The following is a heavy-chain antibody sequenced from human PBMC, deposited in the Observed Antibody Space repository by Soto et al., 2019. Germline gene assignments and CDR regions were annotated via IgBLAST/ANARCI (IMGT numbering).Heavy chain of an antibody. V-gene: IGHV4-59*08. CDR1: GGSISSYY. D-gene: IGHD3-22*01. Sequence: ASETLSLTCTVSGGSISSYYWSWIRQPPGKGLEWIGYISYTGITNQNPSLKSRVTISADTSKNQFSLKLSSVTAADTAVYYCARFYYDSSGSGIDYWGHGTLVTVSS. CDR3: ARFYYDSSGSGIDY. J-gene: IGHJ4*01. CDR2: ISYTGIT.